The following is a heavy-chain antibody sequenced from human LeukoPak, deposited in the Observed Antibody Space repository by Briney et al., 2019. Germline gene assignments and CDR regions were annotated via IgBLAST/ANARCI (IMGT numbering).Heavy chain of an antibody. J-gene: IGHJ4*02. CDR1: GASFSSYY. Sequence: SETLSLTCTVSGASFSSYYWSWIRQPPGKGLEWIGYMYYTGSGNYNPSLKSRVTISVDTSKNQISLNLTSVTAADTAVYYCAGAENGDYVFKYWGQGALVTVSS. CDR2: MYYTGSG. CDR3: AGAENGDYVFKY. D-gene: IGHD4-17*01. V-gene: IGHV4-59*01.